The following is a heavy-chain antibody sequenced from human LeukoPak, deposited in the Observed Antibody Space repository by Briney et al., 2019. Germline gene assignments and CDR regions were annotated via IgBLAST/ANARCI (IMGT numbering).Heavy chain of an antibody. J-gene: IGHJ4*02. D-gene: IGHD3-22*01. CDR3: ASSLYRDYYDSSGYLAPDRYYFDY. Sequence: SVKVSCKASGGTFSSYAISWVRQAPGQGLEWMGGIIPIFGTANYAQKFQGRVTLTADKSTSTAYMELSSLRSEDTAVYYCASSLYRDYYDSSGYLAPDRYYFDYWGQGTRVTVSS. V-gene: IGHV1-69*06. CDR2: IIPIFGTA. CDR1: GGTFSSYA.